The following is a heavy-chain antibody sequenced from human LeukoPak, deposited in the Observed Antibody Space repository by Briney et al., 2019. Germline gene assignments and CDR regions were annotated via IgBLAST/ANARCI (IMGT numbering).Heavy chain of an antibody. CDR2: INQGGTER. J-gene: IGHJ4*02. CDR1: GFTFSTYW. V-gene: IGHV3-7*05. D-gene: IGHD6-19*01. Sequence: GGSLRLSCAASGFTFSTYWMSWVRQAPGKGLEWVANINQGGTERYVDSVKGRFTISRDNAKNSLYLQMNSLRAEDTAVYYCVREDSYSSGWYGPDYWGQGTLVTVPS. CDR3: VREDSYSSGWYGPDY.